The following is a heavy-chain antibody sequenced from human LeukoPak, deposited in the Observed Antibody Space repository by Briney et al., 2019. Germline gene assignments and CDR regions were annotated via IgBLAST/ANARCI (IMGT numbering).Heavy chain of an antibody. CDR3: ARVRTGDYLDAFDI. D-gene: IGHD7-27*01. CDR2: IYSAGNT. Sequence: GGSLGLSCAASGFTVSSNYMNWVRQTPGKGLEWVSVIYSAGNTYYADSVKGRFTISRDNSKNTLYLQMNSLTAEDTALYYCARVRTGDYLDAFDIWGHGTLVFVSS. CDR1: GFTVSSNY. J-gene: IGHJ3*02. V-gene: IGHV3-53*01.